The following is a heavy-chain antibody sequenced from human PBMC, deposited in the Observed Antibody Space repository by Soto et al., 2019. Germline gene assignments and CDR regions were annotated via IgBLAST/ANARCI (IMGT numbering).Heavy chain of an antibody. J-gene: IGHJ4*02. CDR1: GGSVSSYY. CDR2: IYYSGST. D-gene: IGHD2-8*01. V-gene: IGHV4-59*08. Sequence: SETLSLTCTVSGGSVSSYYWSWIRQPPGKGLEWIGYIYYSGSTNYNPSLKSRVTISVGTSKNQFSLKLSSVTAADTAVYYCARRYGMAWDYWGQGTLVTVSS. CDR3: ARRYGMAWDY.